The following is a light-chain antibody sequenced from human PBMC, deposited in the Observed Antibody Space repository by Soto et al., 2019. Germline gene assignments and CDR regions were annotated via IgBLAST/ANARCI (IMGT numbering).Light chain of an antibody. CDR3: SSYTSSSNLDVV. Sequence: QSVLTQPASVSGSPGQSITISCTGTSSNVGGYNYVSWYQQHPGKAPKLMIYDVSKRPSGVSDRFSGSKSGNTASLTISGLQAEDEADYYCSSYTSSSNLDVVFGGGTKLTVL. J-gene: IGLJ2*01. CDR1: SSNVGGYNY. V-gene: IGLV2-14*01. CDR2: DVS.